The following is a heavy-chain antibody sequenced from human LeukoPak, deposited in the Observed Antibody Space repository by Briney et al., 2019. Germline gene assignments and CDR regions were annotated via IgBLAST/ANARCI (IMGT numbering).Heavy chain of an antibody. CDR2: IYRDGDT. J-gene: IGHJ5*02. D-gene: IGHD3-9*01. V-gene: IGHV3-53*01. CDR3: ALFRYFAWSENWFDP. Sequence: GGSLRLSCAASGFTVSSNYMSWVRQAPGKGLEWVSVIYRDGDTDYADSVKGRFTISRDNSKNTLYLQMNSLRAEDTAVYYCALFRYFAWSENWFDPWGQEPLVTVSS. CDR1: GFTVSSNY.